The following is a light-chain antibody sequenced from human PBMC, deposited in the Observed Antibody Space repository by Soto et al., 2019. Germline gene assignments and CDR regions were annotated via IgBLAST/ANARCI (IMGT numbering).Light chain of an antibody. CDR3: SAYTHSNTVI. Sequence: QSALTQPASVSGSHGQSITISCTGTSSDVAAYNFVSWYQQHPGEVPKLMIYEVIKRPSGISDRFSGSKSGNTASLTISGLQAEDEADYYCSAYTHSNTVIFGGGTKVTVL. CDR1: SSDVAAYNF. V-gene: IGLV2-14*03. J-gene: IGLJ2*01. CDR2: EVI.